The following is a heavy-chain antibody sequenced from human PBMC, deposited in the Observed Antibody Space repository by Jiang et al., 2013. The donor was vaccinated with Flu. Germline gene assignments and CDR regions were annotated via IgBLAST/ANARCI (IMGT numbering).Heavy chain of an antibody. D-gene: IGHD2-15*01. CDR2: IYYSGST. V-gene: IGHV4-61*07. Sequence: KGLEWIGYIYYSGSTNYNPSLKSRVTISVDTSKNQFSLKLSSVTAADTAVYYCAGQYCSGGSCYPNYYYYYGMDVWGQGTTVTVSS. J-gene: IGHJ6*02. CDR3: AGQYCSGGSCYPNYYYYYGMDV.